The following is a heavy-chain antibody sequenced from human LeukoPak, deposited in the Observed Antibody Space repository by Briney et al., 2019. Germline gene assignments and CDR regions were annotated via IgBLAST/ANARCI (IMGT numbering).Heavy chain of an antibody. Sequence: SETLSLTCTVSGGSISSGSYYWNWIRQPAGKRLEWLGHVFTRGSTNYNPSLKSRVTISVDTSKNQFSLKLSSVTAADTAVYYCARWPPKRYGSGSYSNWFDPWGQGTLVTVSS. CDR3: ARWPPKRYGSGSYSNWFDP. CDR2: VFTRGST. CDR1: GGSISSGSYY. V-gene: IGHV4-61*09. J-gene: IGHJ5*02. D-gene: IGHD3-10*01.